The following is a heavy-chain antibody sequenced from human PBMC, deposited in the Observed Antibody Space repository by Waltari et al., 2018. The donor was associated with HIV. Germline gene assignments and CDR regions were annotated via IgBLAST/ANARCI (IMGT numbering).Heavy chain of an antibody. V-gene: IGHV4-39*01. CDR1: GGSISSSSSY. CDR2: VYYSGRT. J-gene: IGHJ4*02. D-gene: IGHD3-10*01. CDR3: ARQSDETYYGSALDY. Sequence: QLQLQESGPGLAKPSETLYVTCTVSGGSISSSSSYWGWIRQPPGKGLAWIGSVYYSGRTYYNPSLKSRVTISVDTSKNQFSLKLSSVTAADTAVYYCARQSDETYYGSALDYWGQGTLVTVSS.